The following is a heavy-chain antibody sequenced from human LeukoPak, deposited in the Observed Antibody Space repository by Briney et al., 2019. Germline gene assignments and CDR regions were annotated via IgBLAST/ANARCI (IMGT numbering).Heavy chain of an antibody. J-gene: IGHJ4*02. Sequence: GGSLRLSCAASGFTVSSSYMSWVRQAPGKGLEWVSVIYSGGSTYYADSVKGRFTISRDNSKNTLYLQMNSLRAEDTAVYFCAEFGSYYFDYWGQGTLVTVSS. CDR2: IYSGGST. D-gene: IGHD3-10*01. V-gene: IGHV3-66*01. CDR3: AEFGSYYFDY. CDR1: GFTVSSSY.